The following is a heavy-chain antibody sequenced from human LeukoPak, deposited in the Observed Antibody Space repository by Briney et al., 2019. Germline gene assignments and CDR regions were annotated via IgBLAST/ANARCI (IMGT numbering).Heavy chain of an antibody. V-gene: IGHV4-30-4*01. D-gene: IGHD4-17*01. J-gene: IGHJ4*02. CDR3: ARGVSGDSPLHFDY. CDR1: GGSISSGDYY. CDR2: IYYSGRT. Sequence: SQTLSLTCTVSGGSISSGDYYWRWLRQPPGTGLEWVGYIYYSGRTYYNPSLKSRVTISVDTSKNQFSLKLSSVTAADTAVYYCARGVSGDSPLHFDYWGQGTLVTVSS.